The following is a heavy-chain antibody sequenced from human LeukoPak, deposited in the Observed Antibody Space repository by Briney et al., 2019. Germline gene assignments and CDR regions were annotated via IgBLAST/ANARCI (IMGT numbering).Heavy chain of an antibody. CDR3: ARSDYYGSGSHTVFDAFDI. V-gene: IGHV4-59*01. CDR2: IYYSGST. D-gene: IGHD3-10*01. J-gene: IGHJ3*02. Sequence: PSETLSLTCTVSGGSISSYYWSWIRQPPGKGLEWIGYIYYSGSTNYNPSLKSRVTISVDTSKNQFSLKLSSVTAADTAMYYCARSDYYGSGSHTVFDAFDIWGQGTRVTVSS. CDR1: GGSISSYY.